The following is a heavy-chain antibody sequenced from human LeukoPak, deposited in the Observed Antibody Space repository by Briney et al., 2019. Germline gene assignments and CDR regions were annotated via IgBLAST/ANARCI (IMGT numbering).Heavy chain of an antibody. V-gene: IGHV3-23*01. Sequence: PGGSLRLSCAASGFTFSSYAMSWVRQAPGKGLEWVSAISGSGGSTYYADSVKGRFTISRDNSKNTLYLQMNSLRAEDTAVYCCAKDRGLIAVAGQGDLFAYWGQGTLVTVSS. J-gene: IGHJ4*02. CDR1: GFTFSSYA. D-gene: IGHD6-19*01. CDR3: AKDRGLIAVAGQGDLFAY. CDR2: ISGSGGST.